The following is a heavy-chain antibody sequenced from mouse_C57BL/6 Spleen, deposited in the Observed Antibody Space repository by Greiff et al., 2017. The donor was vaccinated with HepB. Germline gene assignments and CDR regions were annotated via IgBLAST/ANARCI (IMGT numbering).Heavy chain of an antibody. D-gene: IGHD1-1*01. J-gene: IGHJ2*01. CDR2: IDPSDSYT. CDR3: ARPSLITTVDYFDY. CDR1: GYTFTSYW. V-gene: IGHV1-59*01. Sequence: QVQLKQPGAELVRPGPSVKLSCKASGYTFTSYWMHWVKQRPGQGLEWIGVIDPSDSYTNYNQKFKGKATLTVDTSSSTAYMQLSSLTSEDSAVYYCARPSLITTVDYFDYWGQGTTLTVSS.